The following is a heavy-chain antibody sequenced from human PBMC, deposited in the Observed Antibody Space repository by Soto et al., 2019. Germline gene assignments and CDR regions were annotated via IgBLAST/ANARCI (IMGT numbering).Heavy chain of an antibody. J-gene: IGHJ4*02. CDR1: GFTFSGFA. V-gene: IGHV3-30-3*01. CDR2: IIYDGSRK. CDR3: AGANYGDYLDY. Sequence: QVQLVESGGGVVQPGRSLRLSCATSGFTFSGFAMHWVRQAPGKGLEWVAVIIYDGSRKYYADSVQGRFTISRDNSKNTLYLQMNSLRPEDTAVYYCAGANYGDYLDYWGQGTLVTVSS. D-gene: IGHD4-17*01.